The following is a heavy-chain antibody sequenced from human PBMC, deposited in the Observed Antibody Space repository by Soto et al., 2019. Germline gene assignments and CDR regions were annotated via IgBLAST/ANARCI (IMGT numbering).Heavy chain of an antibody. CDR3: ARDPGYSLDY. D-gene: IGHD5-18*01. CDR2: TFYRSKWFS. Sequence: PSQTLSLTCGISGDSVSSNSATWNWIRQSPSRGLEWLGRTFYRSKWFSDYAVSVKSRIAINADTSENHFSLQLNSVTPEDTAVYYCARDPGYSLDYWGQGTLVTVSS. CDR1: GDSVSSNSAT. V-gene: IGHV6-1*01. J-gene: IGHJ4*02.